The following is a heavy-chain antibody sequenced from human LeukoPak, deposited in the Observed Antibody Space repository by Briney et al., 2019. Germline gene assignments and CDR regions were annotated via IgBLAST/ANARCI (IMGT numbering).Heavy chain of an antibody. Sequence: SETLSLTCAVYGGPLSNNYWSWIRQPPGKGLQWIGEITHGGSTNYNPSLESRLSISVDTSKNQFSLQLNSVTPEDTAVYYCARGSYTSTWFWGQGTLVTVSS. CDR2: ITHGGST. J-gene: IGHJ4*02. CDR3: ARGSYTSTWF. V-gene: IGHV4-34*01. D-gene: IGHD6-13*01. CDR1: GGPLSNNY.